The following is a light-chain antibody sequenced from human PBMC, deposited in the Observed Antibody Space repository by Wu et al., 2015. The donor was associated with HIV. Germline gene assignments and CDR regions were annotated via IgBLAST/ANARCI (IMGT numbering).Light chain of an antibody. J-gene: IGKJ2*01. CDR3: QQRSNWPPYT. CDR2: GGS. Sequence: EIVLTQSPGTLSLSPGERATLSCRASQSVSSTYLAWYQQKPGQPPRLLIYGGSRRATGIPGRFSGSGSGTDFSLTISRLEPEDFAVYYCQQRSNWPPYTFGQGTKLEIK. V-gene: IGKV3D-20*02. CDR1: QSVSSTY.